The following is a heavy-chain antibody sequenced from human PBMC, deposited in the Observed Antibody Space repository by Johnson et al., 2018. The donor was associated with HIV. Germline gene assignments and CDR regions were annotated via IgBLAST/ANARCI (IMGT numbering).Heavy chain of an antibody. D-gene: IGHD3-10*02. J-gene: IGHJ3*02. CDR2: ISDDGSSR. Sequence: VQLVESGGGLIQPGGSLRLSCAASGFTFDDYGMSWVRQAPGKGLEWVAFISDDGSSRLYGDSVKDRFTISRDNFQNTVSLQMNSLRAEDTAVYYCAKGAPPLGSPSWPDIWGQGTMVTVSS. V-gene: IGHV3-30*18. CDR3: AKGAPPLGSPSWPDI. CDR1: GFTFDDYG.